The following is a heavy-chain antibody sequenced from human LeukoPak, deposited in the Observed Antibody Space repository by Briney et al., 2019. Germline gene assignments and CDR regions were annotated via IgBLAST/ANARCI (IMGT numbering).Heavy chain of an antibody. CDR2: IRPNSGKT. CDR3: ARERGGQAGSYFPS. V-gene: IGHV1-8*01. J-gene: IGHJ4*02. CDR1: GYPFINYD. Sequence: ASVTVSCKTSGYPFINYDINWVRQASGQGVEWMGWIRPNSGKTGYAQKFQGRITMTRNISISTAYMELSSLRFDDTAVYFCARERGGQAGSYFPSWGQGALVTVSS. D-gene: IGHD1-26*01.